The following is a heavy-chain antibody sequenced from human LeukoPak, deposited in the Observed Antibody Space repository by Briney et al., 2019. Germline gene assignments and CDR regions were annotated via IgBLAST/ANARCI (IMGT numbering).Heavy chain of an antibody. CDR1: GFPFSSYW. J-gene: IGHJ6*02. V-gene: IGHV3-74*01. Sequence: PGGSLRLSCEASGFPFSSYWMHWVRQVPGKGLLWVSRINSDGSATIYADSVRGRFTISRDNAKNTLYLQMSGLRVEDTAVYHCASDSPYYGMDAWGQGTTVTVSS. CDR3: ASDSPYYGMDA. CDR2: INSDGSAT.